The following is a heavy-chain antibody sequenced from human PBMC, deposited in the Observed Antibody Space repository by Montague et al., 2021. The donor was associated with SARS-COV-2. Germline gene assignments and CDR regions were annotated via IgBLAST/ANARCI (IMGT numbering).Heavy chain of an antibody. CDR2: ISGSGGST. CDR1: GFTFSSYA. Sequence: SLRLSCGASGFTFSSYAMSLVRQAPGKGLEWVSAISGSGGSTYYADSXKVRFTISRDNSKSTLYLQMNSLRAEDTAVYYCAKVGSSWYHGYYYGMDVWGQGTTVTVSS. V-gene: IGHV3-23*01. CDR3: AKVGSSWYHGYYYGMDV. J-gene: IGHJ6*02. D-gene: IGHD6-13*01.